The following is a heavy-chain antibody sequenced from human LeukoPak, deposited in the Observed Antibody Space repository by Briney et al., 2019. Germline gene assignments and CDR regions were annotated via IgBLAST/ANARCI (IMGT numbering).Heavy chain of an antibody. CDR2: IYSSGST. CDR1: GGSISSGSYY. V-gene: IGHV4-61*02. CDR3: ARGLVGGYSYVNFDY. J-gene: IGHJ4*02. Sequence: SQTLSLTCTVSGGSISSGSYYWSWIRQPAGKGLEWIGRIYSSGSTNYNPSLKSRVTISVDTSKNQFSLKLSSVTAADTAVYYCARGLVGGYSYVNFDYWGQGTLVTVSS. D-gene: IGHD5-18*01.